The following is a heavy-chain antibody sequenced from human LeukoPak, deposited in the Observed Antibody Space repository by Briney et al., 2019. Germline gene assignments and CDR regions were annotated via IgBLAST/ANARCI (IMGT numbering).Heavy chain of an antibody. V-gene: IGHV3-48*01. D-gene: IGHD6-13*01. CDR1: GFTLSSYS. CDR3: ASADGNFDY. J-gene: IGHJ4*02. CDR2: ISSSSSTI. Sequence: GGSLRLSCAASGFTLSSYSMNWVRQAPGKGLDWISYISSSSSTIYYADSVKGRFTISRDNAKNSLYLQMNGLRAEDTAVYYCASADGNFDYWGQGTLVTVSS.